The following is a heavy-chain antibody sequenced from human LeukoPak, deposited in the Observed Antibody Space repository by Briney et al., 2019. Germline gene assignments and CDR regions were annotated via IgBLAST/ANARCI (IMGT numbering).Heavy chain of an antibody. CDR3: ARGRRDGYID. V-gene: IGHV4-34*01. J-gene: IGHJ4*02. CDR2: INHSGST. D-gene: IGHD5-24*01. CDR1: GGSFSGYY. Sequence: KPSETLSLTCAVYGGSFSGYYWSWIRQPPGKGLVWTGEINHSGSTNYNPSHKSRVTISVDTSKNQFSLKLSSVTAADTAVYYCARGRRDGYIDWGQGTLVTVSS.